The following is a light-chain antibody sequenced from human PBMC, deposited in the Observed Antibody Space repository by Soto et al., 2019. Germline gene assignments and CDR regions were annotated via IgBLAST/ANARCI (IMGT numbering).Light chain of an antibody. Sequence: EIVLTQSPGTLSLSPGEGATLSCRASQSVRSSYLAWFQQKPGQAPRLLIYGASSRATGIPDRFSGSGSGTDFTLTISRLEPEDFAVYSCQQYGSSPITFGQGTRLEMK. CDR2: GAS. CDR3: QQYGSSPIT. CDR1: QSVRSSY. J-gene: IGKJ5*01. V-gene: IGKV3-20*01.